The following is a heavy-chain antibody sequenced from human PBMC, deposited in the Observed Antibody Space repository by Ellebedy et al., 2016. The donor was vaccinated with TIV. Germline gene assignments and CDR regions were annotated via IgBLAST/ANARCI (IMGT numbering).Heavy chain of an antibody. Sequence: GGSLRLXCAASGFTFSSYAMHWVRQAPGKGLEWVAVISYDGSNKYYADSVKGRFTISRDNSKNTLYLQMNSLRAEDTAVYYCARLPRGGGSYFWGQGTLVTVSS. CDR3: ARLPRGGGSYF. D-gene: IGHD1-26*01. CDR2: ISYDGSNK. CDR1: GFTFSSYA. V-gene: IGHV3-30-3*01. J-gene: IGHJ4*02.